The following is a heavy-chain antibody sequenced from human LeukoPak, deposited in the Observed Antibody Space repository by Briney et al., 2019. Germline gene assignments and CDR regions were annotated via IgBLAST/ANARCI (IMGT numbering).Heavy chain of an antibody. J-gene: IGHJ1*01. V-gene: IGHV3-33*06. CDR1: GFTFSSYG. D-gene: IGHD6-13*01. CDR2: IWYDGSNK. Sequence: GGSLRLSCAASGFTFSSYGMHWVRQAPGKGLEWVAVIWYDGSNKYYADSVKGRFTISRDNSKNTLYLQMNSLRAEDTAVYYCAKSGDQYSSSWYLAPEYFQHWGQGTLVNVSS. CDR3: AKSGDQYSSSWYLAPEYFQH.